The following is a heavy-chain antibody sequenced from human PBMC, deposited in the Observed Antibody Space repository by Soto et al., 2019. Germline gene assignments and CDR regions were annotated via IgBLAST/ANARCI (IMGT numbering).Heavy chain of an antibody. J-gene: IGHJ4*02. Sequence: GGALRLSCEASGFTFSSYGMTWVRQAPGKGLEWVSAISGSGGSTFYADSLGGRFTISRDNSKNILYLEMKSLRAGDTAMYYCAKTSSASGRECPGHWGQGA. CDR1: GFTFSSYG. CDR2: ISGSGGST. D-gene: IGHD6-6*01. V-gene: IGHV3-23*01. CDR3: AKTSSASGRECPGH.